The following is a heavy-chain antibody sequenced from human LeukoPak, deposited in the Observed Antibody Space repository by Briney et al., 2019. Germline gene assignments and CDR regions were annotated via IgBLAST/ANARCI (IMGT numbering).Heavy chain of an antibody. CDR1: GESFNRYY. V-gene: IGHV4-34*01. D-gene: IGHD1-7*01. Sequence: PSETLSLTCAVYGESFNRYYWSWIRQSPGKGLEWIAEIDHRGDTNYNPSVKGRVIISIDTSKNQFSLKVKSVTATDTAVYYCARGPTISGTGYFDYWRQGTLVTVSS. CDR3: ARGPTISGTGYFDY. CDR2: IDHRGDT. J-gene: IGHJ4*03.